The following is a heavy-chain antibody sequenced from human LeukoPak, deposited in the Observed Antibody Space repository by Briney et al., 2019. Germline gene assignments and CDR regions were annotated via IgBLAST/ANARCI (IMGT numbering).Heavy chain of an antibody. D-gene: IGHD3-22*01. Sequence: GGSLRLSCAASGFSFTAYSMNWVRQAPGKGLEWVSGISGGGVSTNYADSVKGRFTISRDNSKNTLYLQMNSLRAEDTAVYYCAKEGYDSTGYYPPDFDYWGQGTLVTVSS. J-gene: IGHJ4*02. CDR2: ISGGGVST. V-gene: IGHV3-23*01. CDR3: AKEGYDSTGYYPPDFDY. CDR1: GFSFTAYS.